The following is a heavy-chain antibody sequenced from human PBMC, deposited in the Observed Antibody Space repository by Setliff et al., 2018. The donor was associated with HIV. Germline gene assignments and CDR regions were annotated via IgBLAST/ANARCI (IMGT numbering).Heavy chain of an antibody. CDR3: SKVDNGHCTSASCRDFDY. D-gene: IGHD2-2*03. CDR1: DFTLSGYS. CDR2: IDPSGSRI. J-gene: IGHJ4*02. V-gene: IGHV3-23*01. Sequence: LSLSCAASDFTLSGYSMSWVRQVPGKGLEWVSAIDPSGSRIFYSDSVKGRFTISRDNSKNTLYLQMNSLTAEDTAVYYCSKVDNGHCTSASCRDFDYWGQGTLVTVSS.